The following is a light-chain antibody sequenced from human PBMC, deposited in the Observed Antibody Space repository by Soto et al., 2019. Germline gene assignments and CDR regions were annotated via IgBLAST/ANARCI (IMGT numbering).Light chain of an antibody. J-gene: IGKJ1*01. CDR1: QTITNR. CDR2: DAS. Sequence: DIQMTQSPSTVSASVGDRVTITCRASQTITNRLAWYQRKPGKAPKVLIYDASNLESGVPSRFSGSGSGTEFILTIISLQPDDFATYYCQHYGGLWTFGQGTKVEDK. CDR3: QHYGGLWT. V-gene: IGKV1-5*01.